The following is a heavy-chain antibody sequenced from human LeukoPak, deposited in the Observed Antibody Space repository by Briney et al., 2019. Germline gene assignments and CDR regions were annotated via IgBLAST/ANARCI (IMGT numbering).Heavy chain of an antibody. CDR1: NASLSGYY. J-gene: IGHJ4*02. CDR2: INQSGGT. CDR3: ARGRTRTERWLQLNSRQVDY. D-gene: IGHD5-24*01. V-gene: IGHV4-34*01. Sequence: SETLSLTCAVSNASLSGYYWGWIRQPPGKGLEWIGEINQSGGTNYSPSLQSRVSMSVDKSKNQFSLNLTSVTAADTAVYYCARGRTRTERWLQLNSRQVDYWGQGTLVNVSS.